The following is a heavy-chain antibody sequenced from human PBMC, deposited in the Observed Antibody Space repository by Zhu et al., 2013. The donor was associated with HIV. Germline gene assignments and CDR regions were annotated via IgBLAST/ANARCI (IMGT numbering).Heavy chain of an antibody. CDR1: GGTFSNYT. J-gene: IGHJ5*02. V-gene: IGHV1-18*01. CDR3: ATSDEYSTSEGWGWFDP. CDR2: ISPKNGDT. D-gene: IGHD6-6*01. Sequence: QVQLVQSGAEVKKPGSSVKVSCKASGGTFSNYTITWVRQAPGQGLEWMGWISPKNGDTNYAQNFQGKVTMTTDTSTNTAYMELMRLTSDDTAVYYCATSDEYSTSEGWGWFDPVGPGIPRHRLL.